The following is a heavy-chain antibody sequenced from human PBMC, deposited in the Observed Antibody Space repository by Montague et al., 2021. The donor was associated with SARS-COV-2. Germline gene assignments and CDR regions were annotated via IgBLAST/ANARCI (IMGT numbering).Heavy chain of an antibody. V-gene: IGHV4-31*03. D-gene: IGHD3-16*01. CDR1: GGSISSGGYY. J-gene: IGHJ6*02. CDR3: ARANYYVMTSKAYAMDV. Sequence: TLSLTCTVSGGSISSGGYYWCWVRQPPGKGLYWIGYIFYRGGTYYNPPLKSRVSMSVDTSKVQSSLNLTSVTAADTAVYYCARANYYVMTSKAYAMDVWGQGTTVTVSS. CDR2: IFYRGGT.